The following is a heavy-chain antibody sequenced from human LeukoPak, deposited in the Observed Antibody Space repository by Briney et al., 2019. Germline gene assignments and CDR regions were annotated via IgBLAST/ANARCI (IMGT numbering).Heavy chain of an antibody. CDR3: AKDREIRYGAYDLGED. Sequence: PGGSLRLSCAASGFTFSSYAMNWVRQAPGKGPEWVSAISGSGGSTYYAGSVKGRFTISRDNSKNTLYLEMNTLRAEDTAVYYCAKDREIRYGAYDLGEDWGQGTLVTVSS. CDR1: GFTFSSYA. CDR2: ISGSGGST. D-gene: IGHD5-12*01. J-gene: IGHJ4*02. V-gene: IGHV3-23*01.